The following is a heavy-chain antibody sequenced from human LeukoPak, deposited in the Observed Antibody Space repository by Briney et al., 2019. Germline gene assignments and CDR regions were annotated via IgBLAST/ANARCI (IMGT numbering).Heavy chain of an antibody. V-gene: IGHV4-59*01. D-gene: IGHD1-1*01. J-gene: IGHJ4*02. CDR2: IYYSGST. Sequence: PSETLSLTCTVSGGSISGYYGSWIRQPPGKGLEWIGNIYYSGSTNYNPSLKSRVTISVDTSKNQFSLKLSSVTAADTAIYYCARGRSERSFDYWGQGTLVTVSS. CDR3: ARGRSERSFDY. CDR1: GGSISGYY.